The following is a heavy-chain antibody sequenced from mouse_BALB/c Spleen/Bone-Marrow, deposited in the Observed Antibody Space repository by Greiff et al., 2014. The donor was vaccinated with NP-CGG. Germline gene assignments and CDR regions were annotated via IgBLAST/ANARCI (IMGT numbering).Heavy chain of an antibody. Sequence: VQLQQSGAELVKPGASVKLSCTASGFNINDTYMHWVKQRPEQGLEWIGRIDPANGNTKYDPKFQGKATITADTSSNTAYLRLSSLTSEDTAVYYCARYYYGSSYFDYWGQGTTLTVSS. D-gene: IGHD1-1*01. CDR1: GFNINDTY. CDR2: IDPANGNT. J-gene: IGHJ2*01. CDR3: ARYYYGSSYFDY. V-gene: IGHV14-3*02.